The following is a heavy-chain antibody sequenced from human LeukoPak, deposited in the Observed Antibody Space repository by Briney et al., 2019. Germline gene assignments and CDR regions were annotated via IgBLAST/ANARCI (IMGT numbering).Heavy chain of an antibody. CDR1: GFTLSSYA. CDR3: ANLPLYDSSGPEDY. Sequence: GGSLRLSCVASGFTLSSYAMHWVRQAPGKGLEWVAFIRYDGSLKNYADSVKGRFTISRDNSKNTLYLRMNSLSVDDTAVYYCANLPLYDSSGPEDYWGQGTLVTVSS. J-gene: IGHJ4*02. D-gene: IGHD3-22*01. V-gene: IGHV3-30*02. CDR2: IRYDGSLK.